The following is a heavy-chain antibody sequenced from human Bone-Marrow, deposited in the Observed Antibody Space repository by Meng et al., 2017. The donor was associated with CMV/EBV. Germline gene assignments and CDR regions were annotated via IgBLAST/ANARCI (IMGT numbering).Heavy chain of an antibody. CDR1: GFTVSSYE. J-gene: IGHJ6*02. V-gene: IGHV3-23*01. D-gene: IGHD1-26*01. Sequence: GGSLRLSCAASGFTVSSYEMNWVRQAPGKGLEWVSTISGSSGITYYADSVKGRFTISRDNSKNTLYLQMDSLRAEDTAVYYCAKDNRPGGNYRDGMDVWGQGTTVTVSS. CDR2: ISGSSGIT. CDR3: AKDNRPGGNYRDGMDV.